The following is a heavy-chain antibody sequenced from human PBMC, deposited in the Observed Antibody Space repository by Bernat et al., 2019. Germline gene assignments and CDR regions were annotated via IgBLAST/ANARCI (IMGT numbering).Heavy chain of an antibody. J-gene: IGHJ5*01. V-gene: IGHV5-51*01. CDR3: ARRGDMEEWFDP. Sequence: EVQLVQSGAEVKKPGESLKISCKGSGYSFTSFWIGWVRQMSGKGLEWMGIIYPGDSDTRYSPSIRGPVTSSADKSISTAYLKWSTLKASDSAIYYCARRGDMEEWFDPWGQGTLVTVSS. CDR2: IYPGDSDT. CDR1: GYSFTSFW. D-gene: IGHD3-16*01.